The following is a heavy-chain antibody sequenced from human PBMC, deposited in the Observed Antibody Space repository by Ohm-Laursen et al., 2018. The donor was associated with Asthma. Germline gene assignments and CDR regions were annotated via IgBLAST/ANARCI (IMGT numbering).Heavy chain of an antibody. J-gene: IGHJ4*02. CDR1: GGTFSSYA. CDR3: ATARALAVAGTSFDY. V-gene: IGHV1-69*01. CDR2: IIPIFGTA. Sequence: SSVKVSCKASGGTFSSYAISWVRQAPGQGLEWMGGIIPIFGTANYAQKFQGRVTITADESTSTAYMELSSLRSEDTAVYYCATARALAVAGTSFDYWGQGTLVTVSS. D-gene: IGHD6-19*01.